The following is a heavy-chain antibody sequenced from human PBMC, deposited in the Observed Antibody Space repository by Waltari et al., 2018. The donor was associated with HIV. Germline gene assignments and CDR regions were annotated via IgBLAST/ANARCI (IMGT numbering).Heavy chain of an antibody. V-gene: IGHV5-51*03. J-gene: IGHJ4*02. CDR3: TKGMYANQDYFDN. Sequence: EVQLVQSGAEVKKPGESLKISCKGSGYSFATYWIGWVRQMPGKGLEWMGIIYPGDSDTRYSPSFQGQVTISADKSIRTAYQQWSSLKASDTAMYYCTKGMYANQDYFDNWGQGTLVTVSS. D-gene: IGHD2-8*01. CDR1: GYSFATYW. CDR2: IYPGDSDT.